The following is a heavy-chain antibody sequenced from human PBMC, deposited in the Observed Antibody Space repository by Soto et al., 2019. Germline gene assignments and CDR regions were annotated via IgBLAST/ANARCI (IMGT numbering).Heavy chain of an antibody. V-gene: IGHV3-21*06. Sequence: EVQLVESGGGLVKAGGSLRLFCTASGFTFRNYNMNWVRQAPGKGLAWVSSISTGGAYIFYADSVKGRFTISRDNAQNSLFLQIDSPRAEDTAVYYCARDIASPGGDYFDSWGQGTLVIVSS. CDR1: GFTFRNYN. CDR3: ARDIASPGGDYFDS. CDR2: ISTGGAYI. D-gene: IGHD2-21*01. J-gene: IGHJ4*02.